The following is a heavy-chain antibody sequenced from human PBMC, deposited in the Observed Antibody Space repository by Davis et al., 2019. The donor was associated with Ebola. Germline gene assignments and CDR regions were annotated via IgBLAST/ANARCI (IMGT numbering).Heavy chain of an antibody. CDR3: ARRGYCSSSSCHSDY. J-gene: IGHJ4*02. V-gene: IGHV4-34*01. CDR2: ISHSGST. Sequence: SETLSLTCTVSGGSISSYYCSWIRQPPGKGLEWIGEISHSGSTNYNPSLKSRVTISIDTSRNQFSLKMSSVTAADTAVYYCARRGYCSSSSCHSDYWGQGTLVTVSS. D-gene: IGHD2-2*01. CDR1: GGSISSYY.